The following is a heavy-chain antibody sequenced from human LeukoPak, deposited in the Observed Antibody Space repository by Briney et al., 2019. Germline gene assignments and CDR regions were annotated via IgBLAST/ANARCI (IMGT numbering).Heavy chain of an antibody. CDR2: IYYSGST. V-gene: IGHV4-59*01. J-gene: IGHJ5*02. CDR3: ARVDYSSSWYWFDP. D-gene: IGHD6-13*01. CDR1: GGSISSYY. Sequence: PSETLSLTCTVSGGSISSYYWSWLRQPPGKGLEWIGYIYYSGSTNYNPSLKSRVTISVDTSKNQFSLKLSSVTAADTAVYYCARVDYSSSWYWFDPWGQGTLVTVSS.